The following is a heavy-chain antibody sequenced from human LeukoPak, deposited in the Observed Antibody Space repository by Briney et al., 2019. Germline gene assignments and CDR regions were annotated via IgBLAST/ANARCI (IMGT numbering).Heavy chain of an antibody. V-gene: IGHV1-69*05. CDR3: ARDKYYYDSSGYYPLDDY. CDR2: IIPIFGTA. J-gene: IGHJ4*02. D-gene: IGHD3-22*01. Sequence: SVKVSCKASVGTFSSYAISWVRQAPGQGLEWMGRIIPIFGTANYAQKFQGRVTITTDESTSTAYMELSSLRSEDTAVYYCARDKYYYDSSGYYPLDDYWGQGTLVTVSS. CDR1: VGTFSSYA.